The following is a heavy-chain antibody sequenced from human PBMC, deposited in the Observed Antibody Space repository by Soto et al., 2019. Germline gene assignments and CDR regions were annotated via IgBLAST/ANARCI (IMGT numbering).Heavy chain of an antibody. D-gene: IGHD2-15*01. V-gene: IGHV4-34*01. Sequence: QVQLQQWGAGLLKPSETLSLTCAVYGGSFSGYYWSWIRQPPGKGLEWIGEINHSGSTNYNPSLKGRGTRSGDTSQTQFALKLSSVTAADTAVYYCGRGREFVVVVAATYNFDYWGQGTLVTVSS. CDR2: INHSGST. CDR1: GGSFSGYY. CDR3: GRGREFVVVVAATYNFDY. J-gene: IGHJ4*02.